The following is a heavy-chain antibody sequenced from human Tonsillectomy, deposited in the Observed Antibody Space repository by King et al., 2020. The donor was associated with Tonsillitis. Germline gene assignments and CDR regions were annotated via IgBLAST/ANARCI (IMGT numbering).Heavy chain of an antibody. CDR2: ISYDGGNK. J-gene: IGHJ4*02. Sequence: VQLVESGGGVVQPGRSLRLSCAASGFTFSSYGMHWVRQAPGKGLEWVAVISYDGGNKYYADSVKGRFTISRDNSKNTLYLQMNSLRAEDTAVYYCAKVAPEWELLRALFDYWGQGTLVTVSS. D-gene: IGHD1-26*01. V-gene: IGHV3-30*18. CDR3: AKVAPEWELLRALFDY. CDR1: GFTFSSYG.